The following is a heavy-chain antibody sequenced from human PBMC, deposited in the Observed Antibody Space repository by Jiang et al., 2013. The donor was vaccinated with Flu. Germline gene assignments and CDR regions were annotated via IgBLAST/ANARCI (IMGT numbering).Heavy chain of an antibody. Sequence: TLTELSMHWVRQAPGKGLEWMGGFDPEDGETIYAQKFQGRVTMTEDTSTDTAYMELSSLRSEDTAVYYCATAKYSSSMVFDYWGQGTLVTVSS. CDR3: ATAKYSSSMVFDY. CDR2: FDPEDGET. D-gene: IGHD6-6*01. CDR1: TLTELS. V-gene: IGHV1-24*01. J-gene: IGHJ4*02.